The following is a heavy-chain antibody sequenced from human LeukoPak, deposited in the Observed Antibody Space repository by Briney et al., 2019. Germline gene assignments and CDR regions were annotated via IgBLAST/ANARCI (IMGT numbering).Heavy chain of an antibody. CDR1: GFIFNNYA. D-gene: IGHD6-19*01. CDR2: ISWNSGSI. V-gene: IGHV3-9*01. Sequence: GRSLRLSCAGSGFIFNNYAMHWVRQPPGKGLGWVSGISWNSGSIDYADSVKGRFTISRDNAKNSLYLQMNSLRVEDTAFYYCAKDNRRHYTSGPNPDSLHWGQGALVTVSS. CDR3: AKDNRRHYTSGPNPDSLH. J-gene: IGHJ4*02.